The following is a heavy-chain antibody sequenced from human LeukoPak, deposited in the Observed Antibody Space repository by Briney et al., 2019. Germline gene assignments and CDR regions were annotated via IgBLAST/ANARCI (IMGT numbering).Heavy chain of an antibody. V-gene: IGHV3-53*01. CDR1: GFTVSDNY. CDR3: ERDASQVPAAGVLAS. J-gene: IGHJ5*02. Sequence: GQSLRLSCTASGFTVSDNYMSWVRQAPGKGLEWVSVMCGGGDTDYADSVKGRFTCSSDLSKNTLYLQMNGMRTEDTDMYYCERDASQVPAAGVLASWGQGTLVTVSS. D-gene: IGHD6-13*01. CDR2: MCGGGDT.